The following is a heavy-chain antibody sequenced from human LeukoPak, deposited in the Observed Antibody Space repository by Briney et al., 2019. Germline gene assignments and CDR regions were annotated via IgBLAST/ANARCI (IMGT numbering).Heavy chain of an antibody. Sequence: SETLSLTCAVYGGSFSSCYWSWIRQPPGKGLDWIGEINHSGSTNYNPSLKSRVTISVDTSKNQFSLKLSFVTAADTVVYSCARTQIYDYYYMDVWGKGTTVTASS. J-gene: IGHJ6*03. CDR1: GGSFSSCY. D-gene: IGHD3-16*01. V-gene: IGHV4-34*01. CDR2: INHSGST. CDR3: ARTQIYDYYYMDV.